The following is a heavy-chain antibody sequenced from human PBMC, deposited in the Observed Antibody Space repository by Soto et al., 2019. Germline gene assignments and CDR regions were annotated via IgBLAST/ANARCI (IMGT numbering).Heavy chain of an antibody. CDR3: ANTYSDDYDDY. J-gene: IGHJ4*02. CDR2: IYYSGST. V-gene: IGHV4-39*01. D-gene: IGHD2-15*01. CDR1: GGSISSRSYY. Sequence: SETLSLTCTVSGGSISSRSYYWGWIRQPPGKGLEWIGSIYYSGSTYYNPSLKSRVTISVDTSKNQFSLKLSSVTAADTAVYYCANTYSDDYDDYWGQGTLVTVS.